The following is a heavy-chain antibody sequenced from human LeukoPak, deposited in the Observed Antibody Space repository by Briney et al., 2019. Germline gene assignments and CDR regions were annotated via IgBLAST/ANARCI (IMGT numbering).Heavy chain of an antibody. D-gene: IGHD5-18*01. V-gene: IGHV3-48*01. CDR2: ISSSSSTI. J-gene: IGHJ4*02. Sequence: GGSLRLSCAASGFTFSSYSMNWVRQAPGKGLEWVSYISSSSSTIYYADSVKGRFTISRDNSKNTLYLHMNSLRAEDTAVYYCASAGYSFGAFFDWGQGTLVTVSS. CDR3: ASAGYSFGAFFD. CDR1: GFTFSSYS.